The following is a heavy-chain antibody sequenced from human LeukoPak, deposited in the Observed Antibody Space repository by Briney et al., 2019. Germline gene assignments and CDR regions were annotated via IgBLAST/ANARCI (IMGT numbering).Heavy chain of an antibody. V-gene: IGHV3-30*18. D-gene: IGHD1-1*01. CDR1: GFTFSSYG. J-gene: IGHJ4*02. CDR3: AKGGGQLDNPNFDY. CDR2: ISYDGSNK. Sequence: QPGGSLRLSCAASGFTFSSYGMPWVRQAPGKGLEGVAVISYDGSNKYYADSVKGRFTISRDNSKNTLYLQMNSLRAEDTAVYYCAKGGGQLDNPNFDYWGQGTLVTVSS.